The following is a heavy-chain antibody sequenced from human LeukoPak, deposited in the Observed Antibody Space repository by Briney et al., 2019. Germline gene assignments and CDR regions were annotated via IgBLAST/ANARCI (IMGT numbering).Heavy chain of an antibody. CDR2: IYYSGST. D-gene: IGHD5-24*01. CDR3: ARNWLDCGYGWLQYDAFDI. CDR1: GGSINNYF. Sequence: PSETLSLTCTVSGGSINNYFWSWIRQPPGKGLEWIGFIYYSGSTNYNPSLKSRVTISVDTSKNQFSLKLSSVTAADTAVYYCARNWLDCGYGWLQYDAFDIWGQGTMVTVSS. V-gene: IGHV4-59*01. J-gene: IGHJ3*02.